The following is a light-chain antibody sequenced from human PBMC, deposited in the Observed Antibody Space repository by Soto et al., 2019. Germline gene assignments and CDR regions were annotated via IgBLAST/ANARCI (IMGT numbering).Light chain of an antibody. V-gene: IGLV1-40*01. J-gene: IGLJ3*02. CDR1: SSNIGAGYD. Sequence: QSVLTQPPSVSGAPGQRVTISCTGSSSNIGAGYDVHWYQQLPGTAPKLPIYGNSNRPSGVPDRFSGSKSGTSASLAITGLQAEDEADYYCQSYDSSLSGSWVFGGGTKVTVL. CDR3: QSYDSSLSGSWV. CDR2: GNS.